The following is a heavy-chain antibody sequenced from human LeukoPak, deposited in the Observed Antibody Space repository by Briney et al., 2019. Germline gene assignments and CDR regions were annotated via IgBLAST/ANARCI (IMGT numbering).Heavy chain of an antibody. CDR2: ISSSSSYI. V-gene: IGHV3-21*01. D-gene: IGHD6-25*01. J-gene: IGHJ4*02. CDR1: GFTFSNAW. CDR3: APGKAARIDY. Sequence: PGGSLRLSCAASGFTFSNAWMSWVRQAPGKGLEWVSSISSSSSYIYYADSVKGRFTISRDNAKNSLYLQMNSLRAEDTAVYYCAPGKAARIDYWGQGTLVTVSS.